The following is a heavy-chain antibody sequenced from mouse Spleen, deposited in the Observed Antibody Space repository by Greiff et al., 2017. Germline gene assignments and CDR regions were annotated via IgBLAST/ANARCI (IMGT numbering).Heavy chain of an antibody. CDR3: ARRGYYDGSYVFDY. CDR1: GFTFSSYT. D-gene: IGHD1-1*01. V-gene: IGHV5-9*04. J-gene: IGHJ2*01. Sequence: EVHLVESGGGLVKPGGSLKLSCAASGFTFSSYTMSWVRQTPAKRLEWVATISSGGGNTYYPDSVKGRFTISRDNARNTLYLQMSSLRSEDTAMYYCARRGYYDGSYVFDYWGQGTTLTVSS. CDR2: ISSGGGNT.